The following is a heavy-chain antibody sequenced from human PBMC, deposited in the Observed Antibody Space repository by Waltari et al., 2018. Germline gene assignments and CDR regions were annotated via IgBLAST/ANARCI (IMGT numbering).Heavy chain of an antibody. V-gene: IGHV4-61*01. Sequence: QVQLQESGPGLLKPSETLSLTCTVSGGSVTSASDYWSWIRQPPGTGLEWIGYVTNSGETNYKPSLRGRVTISLDTSRNQFSLKVSSVTAADTAMYYCARGSDAYKTAYWGQGTLVTVSS. CDR3: ARGSDAYKTAY. CDR1: GGSVTSASDY. J-gene: IGHJ4*02. D-gene: IGHD1-1*01. CDR2: VTNSGET.